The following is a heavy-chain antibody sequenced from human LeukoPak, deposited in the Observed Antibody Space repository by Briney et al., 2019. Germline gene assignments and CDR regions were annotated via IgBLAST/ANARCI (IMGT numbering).Heavy chain of an antibody. J-gene: IGHJ4*02. Sequence: PSETLSLTCTVSGGSISSSSYYWGWIRQPPGKGLEWIGSIYYSGSTYYNPSLKSRVTISVDTSKNQFSLKLSSVTAAGTAVYYCAGPEGGDYWGQGTLVTVSS. V-gene: IGHV4-39*01. CDR2: IYYSGST. D-gene: IGHD1-26*01. CDR1: GGSISSSSYY. CDR3: AGPEGGDY.